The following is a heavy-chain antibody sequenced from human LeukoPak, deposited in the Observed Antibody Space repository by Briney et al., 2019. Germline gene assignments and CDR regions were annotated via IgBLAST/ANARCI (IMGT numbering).Heavy chain of an antibody. J-gene: IGHJ4*02. Sequence: SETLSLTCAVYGGSFSGYYWSWIRQPPGKGLEWIGEINHSGSTNYNASLTSRGTISVDTSKNQFSLKLSSVTTADTAVYYCARVLSGWYASPLFDYWGQGTLVTVSS. CDR2: INHSGST. D-gene: IGHD6-19*01. CDR1: GGSFSGYY. CDR3: ARVLSGWYASPLFDY. V-gene: IGHV4-34*01.